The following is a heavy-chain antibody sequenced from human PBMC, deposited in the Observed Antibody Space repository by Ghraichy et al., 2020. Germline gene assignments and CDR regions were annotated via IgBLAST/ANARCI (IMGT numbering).Heavy chain of an antibody. J-gene: IGHJ4*02. CDR2: IKSKTDGGTT. CDR3: TTPNYGSGSYQTTPFDY. D-gene: IGHD3-10*01. Sequence: GGSLRLSCAASGFTFSNAWMSWVRQAPGKGLEWVGRIKSKTDGGTTDYAAPVKGRFTISRDDSKNTLYLQMNSLKTEDTAVYYCTTPNYGSGSYQTTPFDYWGQGTLVTVSS. CDR1: GFTFSNAW. V-gene: IGHV3-15*01.